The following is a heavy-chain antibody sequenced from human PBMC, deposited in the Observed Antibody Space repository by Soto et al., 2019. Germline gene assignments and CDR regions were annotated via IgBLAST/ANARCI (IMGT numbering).Heavy chain of an antibody. CDR1: GFTFDDYA. D-gene: IGHD6-19*01. Sequence: GGSLRLSCAASGFTFDDYAMHRVRQAPGKGLEWVSGISWNSGSIGYADSVKGRFTISRDNAKNSLYLQMNSLRAEDTALYYCAKDRVAVALAVFDIWGQGTMVPVSS. CDR2: ISWNSGSI. J-gene: IGHJ3*02. CDR3: AKDRVAVALAVFDI. V-gene: IGHV3-9*01.